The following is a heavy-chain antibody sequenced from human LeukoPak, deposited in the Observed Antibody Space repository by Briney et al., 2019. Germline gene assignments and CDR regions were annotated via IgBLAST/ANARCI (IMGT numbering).Heavy chain of an antibody. J-gene: IGHJ4*02. D-gene: IGHD3-16*02. Sequence: GGSLRLSCAASGFTFSNAWMNWVRQAPGKGLEWVANIKQDGSDKYYVDSVKGRFTISRDNAKNTLYLQMNSLRVEDTAVYYCVRDPTSRLSRFDYWGQGTMVTVSS. CDR1: GFTFSNAW. CDR3: VRDPTSRLSRFDY. V-gene: IGHV3-7*01. CDR2: IKQDGSDK.